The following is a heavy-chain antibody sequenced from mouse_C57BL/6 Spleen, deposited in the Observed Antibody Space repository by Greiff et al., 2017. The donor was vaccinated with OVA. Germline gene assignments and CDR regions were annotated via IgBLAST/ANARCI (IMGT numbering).Heavy chain of an antibody. CDR3: ARIGGWDKDAMDY. V-gene: IGHV1-82*01. J-gene: IGHJ4*01. CDR1: GYAFSSSW. CDR2: IYPGDGDT. D-gene: IGHD4-1*01. Sequence: VQLQQSGPELVKPGASVKISCKASGYAFSSSWMNWVKQRPGKGLEWIGRIYPGDGDTNYNGKFKGKATLTADKSSSTAYMQLSSLTSEDSAVYFCARIGGWDKDAMDYWGQGTSVTVSS.